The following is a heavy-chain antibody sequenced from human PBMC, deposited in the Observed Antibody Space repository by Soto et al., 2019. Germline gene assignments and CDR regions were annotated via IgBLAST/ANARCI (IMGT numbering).Heavy chain of an antibody. CDR3: ARDTGYCSGGSCYIGDYYYGMEV. J-gene: IGHJ6*01. Sequence: PXGSLRLSCASSVFTFSSYWMHCVRQSPGKWLVWVSRINSDGSSTSYADSVKGRFTISRDDAKNTLYLQMNSLRAEDTAVYYCARDTGYCSGGSCYIGDYYYGMEVLGQGTTVIVSS. CDR1: VFTFSSYW. CDR2: INSDGSST. V-gene: IGHV3-74*01. D-gene: IGHD2-15*01.